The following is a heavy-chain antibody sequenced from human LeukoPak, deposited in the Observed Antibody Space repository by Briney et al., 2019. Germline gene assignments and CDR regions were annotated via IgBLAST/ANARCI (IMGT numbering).Heavy chain of an antibody. CDR2: ISYDGSNE. Sequence: GGSLRLSCAASGCIFSSFGMHWVRQAPGKGLESVAIISYDGSNEYYAESVKGRFTISRDKSKNTLYLQMNSVRVEDTAVYSCARAPLSSASTDYMDVWGKGTTVTVSS. J-gene: IGHJ6*03. CDR1: GCIFSSFG. CDR3: ARAPLSSASTDYMDV. D-gene: IGHD6-6*01. V-gene: IGHV3-30*03.